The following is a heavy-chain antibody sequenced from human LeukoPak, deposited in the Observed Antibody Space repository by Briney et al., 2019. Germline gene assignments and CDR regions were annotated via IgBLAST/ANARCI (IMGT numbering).Heavy chain of an antibody. CDR1: GFTFSSSW. CDR2: INTDGSST. V-gene: IGHV3-74*01. D-gene: IGHD4-23*01. Sequence: GGSLRLSCAASGFTFSSSWMHWVRQGPGEGLVWVSRINTDGSSTTYADSVKGRFTISRDNAKNSLYLQMNSLRGEDTAVYYCARGSYGGNYFDCWGQGTLVTVSS. J-gene: IGHJ4*02. CDR3: ARGSYGGNYFDC.